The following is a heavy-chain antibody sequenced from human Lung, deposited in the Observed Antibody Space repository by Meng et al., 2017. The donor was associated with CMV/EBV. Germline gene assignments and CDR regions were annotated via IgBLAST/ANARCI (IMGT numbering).Heavy chain of an antibody. D-gene: IGHD1-1*01. CDR2: IKNRNDGGTA. V-gene: IGHV3-15*01. Sequence: GGSXRLXCAASGFTFRTTWMSWVRQAPGKGLDWVGRIKNRNDGGTADHGTPVKGRFTISRDDSKDTLYLQMNSLKVEDTAIYYCTTGFGTAEAFWGQGTLVTVSS. J-gene: IGHJ4*02. CDR3: TTGFGTAEAF. CDR1: GFTFRTTW.